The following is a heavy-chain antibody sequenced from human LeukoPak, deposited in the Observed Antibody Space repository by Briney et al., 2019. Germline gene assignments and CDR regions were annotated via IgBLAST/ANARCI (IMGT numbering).Heavy chain of an antibody. D-gene: IGHD4-17*01. V-gene: IGHV7-4-1*02. CDR3: ARAGMTTVTRGLAGYGMDV. CDR2: INTNTGNP. J-gene: IGHJ6*02. Sequence: ASVKVSCKASGYTFTSYAMNWVRQAPGQGLEWMGWINTNTGNPTYAQGFTGRFVFSLDTSVSTAYLQISSLKAEDTAVYYCARAGMTTVTRGLAGYGMDVWGQGTTVTVSS. CDR1: GYTFTSYA.